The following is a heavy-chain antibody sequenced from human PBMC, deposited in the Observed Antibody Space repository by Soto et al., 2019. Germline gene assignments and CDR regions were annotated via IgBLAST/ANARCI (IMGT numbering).Heavy chain of an antibody. V-gene: IGHV3-23*01. J-gene: IGHJ5*02. Sequence: PGGSLRLSCAASGFTFYSYAMSWVRQAPGKGLEWVSSISGSGGSTYYADSVKGRFTISRDNSENTLSLEMSSLRSEDTAIYYCAKQNIGPGWLDPWGQGTLVTVSS. CDR1: GFTFYSYA. CDR2: ISGSGGST. CDR3: AKQNIGPGWLDP.